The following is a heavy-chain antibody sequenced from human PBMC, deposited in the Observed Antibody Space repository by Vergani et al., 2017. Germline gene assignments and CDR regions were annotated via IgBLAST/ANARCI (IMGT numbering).Heavy chain of an antibody. CDR2: IYTSGST. D-gene: IGHD2-8*01. CDR1: GGSISRGSYY. V-gene: IGHV4-61*02. J-gene: IGHJ3*02. CDR3: ARDRRCDDAFDI. Sequence: QVQLQESGPGLVKPSQTLSLTCTVSGGSISRGSYYWSWIRQPAGKGLEWIGRIYTSGSTNYNPSLKRRVTISVDTSKNQFSLKLSSVTAANTAVYYCARDRRCDDAFDIWGQGTMVTVAS.